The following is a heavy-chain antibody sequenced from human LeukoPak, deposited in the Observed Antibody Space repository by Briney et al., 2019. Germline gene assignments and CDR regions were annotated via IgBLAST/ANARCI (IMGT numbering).Heavy chain of an antibody. V-gene: IGHV3-23*01. CDR3: ANIIAAAGTFDY. D-gene: IGHD6-13*01. J-gene: IGHJ4*02. Sequence: PGGSLRLSCAASGFTFSSYAMSWVRQAPEKGLEWVSAISGSGDRTYYADSVKGRFTISRDNSKNTLYLQMNSLRAEDTAVYYCANIIAAAGTFDYWGQGTLVTVSS. CDR2: ISGSGDRT. CDR1: GFTFSSYA.